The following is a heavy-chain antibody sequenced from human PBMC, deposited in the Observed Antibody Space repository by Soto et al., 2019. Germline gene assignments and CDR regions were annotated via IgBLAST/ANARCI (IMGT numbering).Heavy chain of an antibody. V-gene: IGHV3-33*08. J-gene: IGHJ4*02. D-gene: IGHD2-15*01. CDR3: ARDICSGGRCHYPFDS. CDR2: IWYDGSNK. CDR1: GFTFSSYG. Sequence: GGSLRLSCAASGFTFSSYGMHWVRQAPGKGLEWVAVIWYDGSNKYYADSVKGRFTISRDNAKSSLFLQMNSLRAEDTAVYYCARDICSGGRCHYPFDSWGQGTRVTVSS.